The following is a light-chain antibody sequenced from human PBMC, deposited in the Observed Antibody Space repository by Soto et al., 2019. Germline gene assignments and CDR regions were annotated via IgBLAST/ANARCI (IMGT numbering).Light chain of an antibody. CDR2: DAS. CDR3: QQYDNPMYT. CDR1: QDISNY. Sequence: DIQMTQSPSSLSASVGDRVTITCQASQDISNYLNWYQQKPGKAPKLLIYDASNLETGVPSRFXXXXXXXXXXXXXSSLQPEDIATYYCQQYDNPMYTFGQGTKLEIK. J-gene: IGKJ2*01. V-gene: IGKV1-33*01.